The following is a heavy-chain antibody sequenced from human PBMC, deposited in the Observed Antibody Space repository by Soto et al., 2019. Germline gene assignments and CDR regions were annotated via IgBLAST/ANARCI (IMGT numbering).Heavy chain of an antibody. V-gene: IGHV4-59*08. CDR3: ARLTPPGSSSWYTAWYFAL. CDR2: IYYRGRT. CDR1: GGSISSYY. J-gene: IGHJ2*01. Sequence: QVQLQESGPGLVKPSETLSLTCTVSGGSISSYYCSWIRQPPGKGLEWIGYIYYRGRTNYNPSLKSRVTIAVDTSKNQSSLKLLAVTAADTAVYYCARLTPPGSSSWYTAWYFALWGRGTLVTVSS. D-gene: IGHD6-13*01.